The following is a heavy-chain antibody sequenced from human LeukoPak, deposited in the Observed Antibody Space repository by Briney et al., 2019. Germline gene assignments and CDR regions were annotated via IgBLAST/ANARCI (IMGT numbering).Heavy chain of an antibody. CDR3: ARHYGSGTKPLDY. Sequence: PSETLSLTCTVSGGSISSNYWSWIRQPPGKGLEYIGFIHYSGSTNYNPSLKSRVTMSVDTSKNQFSLKLSSVTAADTAVYYCARHYGSGTKPLDYWGQGTLVTVSS. V-gene: IGHV4-59*08. CDR2: IHYSGST. CDR1: GGSISSNY. J-gene: IGHJ4*02. D-gene: IGHD3-10*01.